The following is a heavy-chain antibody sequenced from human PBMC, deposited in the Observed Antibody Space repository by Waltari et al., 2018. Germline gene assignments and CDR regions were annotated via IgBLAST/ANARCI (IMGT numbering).Heavy chain of an antibody. D-gene: IGHD2-15*01. CDR1: GLPFSVYL. CDR3: TRGVAEGFDP. V-gene: IGHV3-74*01. CDR2: INTDGSIT. Sequence: EVQLVESGGDLVQPGGSLRLSCAASGLPFSVYLMHWVRQDPGTGLVWGSRINTDGSITIYADAVRGRFTISRDNAKNTLYLQMNSLRVDDSAVYYCTRGVAEGFDPWGQGTLVTVSS. J-gene: IGHJ5*02.